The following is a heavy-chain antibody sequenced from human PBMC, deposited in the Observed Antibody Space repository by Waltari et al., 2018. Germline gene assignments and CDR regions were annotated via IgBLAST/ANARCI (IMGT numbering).Heavy chain of an antibody. CDR3: ARNGPNWDYYDSSGYYPYYFDY. D-gene: IGHD3-22*01. V-gene: IGHV3-21*01. CDR2: ISSSSSYI. J-gene: IGHJ4*02. Sequence: EVQLVESGGGLVKPGGSLRLSCAAFGFTFSSYSMNWVRQAPGKGLEWVSSISSSSSYIYYADSVKGRFTISRDNAKNSLYLQMNSLRAEDTAVYYCARNGPNWDYYDSSGYYPYYFDYWGQGTLVTVSS. CDR1: GFTFSSYS.